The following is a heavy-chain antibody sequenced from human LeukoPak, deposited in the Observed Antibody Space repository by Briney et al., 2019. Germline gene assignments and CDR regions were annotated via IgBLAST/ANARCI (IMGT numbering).Heavy chain of an antibody. Sequence: ASVKVSCKASGYTFTSYDINWVRQATGQGLECMGWMNPNSGNTGYAQKFQGRVTMTGNTSISTAYMELSSLRSEDTAVYYCARGELLLWFGELLSTNNWFDPWGQGTLVTVYS. D-gene: IGHD3-10*01. CDR3: ARGELLLWFGELLSTNNWFDP. CDR1: GYTFTSYD. J-gene: IGHJ5*02. V-gene: IGHV1-8*01. CDR2: MNPNSGNT.